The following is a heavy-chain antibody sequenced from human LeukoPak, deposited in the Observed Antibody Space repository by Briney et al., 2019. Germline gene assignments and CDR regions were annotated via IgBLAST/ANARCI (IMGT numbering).Heavy chain of an antibody. Sequence: SWVRQAPGKGLEWVGRIKSKTDGGTTDYAAPVKGRFTISRDDSKNTLYLQMNSLKTEDTAVYYCTTADTIFGVVSYYFDYWGQGTLVTVSS. D-gene: IGHD3-3*01. V-gene: IGHV3-15*01. CDR3: TTADTIFGVVSYYFDY. CDR2: IKSKTDGGTT. J-gene: IGHJ4*02.